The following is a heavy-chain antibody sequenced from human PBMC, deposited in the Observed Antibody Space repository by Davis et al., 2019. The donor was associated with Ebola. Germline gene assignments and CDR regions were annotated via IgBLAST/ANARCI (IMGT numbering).Heavy chain of an antibody. D-gene: IGHD2/OR15-2a*01. Sequence: GESLKISCAASGFTFSSYGIHWVRQAPGKGLEWVAVISYDGSNKYYADSVKGRFTISRDNSKNTLYLQMNSLRAEDTAVYYCCKDYFDYWGQGTLVTVSS. J-gene: IGHJ4*02. CDR3: CKDYFDY. CDR1: GFTFSSYG. CDR2: ISYDGSNK. V-gene: IGHV3-30*03.